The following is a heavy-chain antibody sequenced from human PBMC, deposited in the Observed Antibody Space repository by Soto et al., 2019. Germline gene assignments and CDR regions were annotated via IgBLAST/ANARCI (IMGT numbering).Heavy chain of an antibody. CDR1: GFTFSSYW. CDR2: LKSDGSST. Sequence: EVQLVESGGGLVQPGGSLRLSCAASGFTFSSYWMHWVRQAPGKGLVWVSRLKSDGSSTAYADSVKGGFTISRDNATKTLYLQMTSLRAEDTAVYYCSRAKGSWYFDLWGRGTLVTVSS. CDR3: SRAKGSWYFDL. J-gene: IGHJ2*01. V-gene: IGHV3-74*01.